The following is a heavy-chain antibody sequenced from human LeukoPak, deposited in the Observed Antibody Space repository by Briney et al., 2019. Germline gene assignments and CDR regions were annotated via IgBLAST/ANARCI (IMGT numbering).Heavy chain of an antibody. Sequence: ASVKVSCKASGYTFTSYDINWVRQATGQGLEWMGWMNPNSGNTGYAQKFQGRVTMTRNTSISTAYMELRSLRSDDTAVYYCARVEYGSGSYYKESAYWGQGTLVTVSS. CDR2: MNPNSGNT. D-gene: IGHD3-10*01. CDR1: GYTFTSYD. CDR3: ARVEYGSGSYYKESAY. V-gene: IGHV1-8*01. J-gene: IGHJ4*02.